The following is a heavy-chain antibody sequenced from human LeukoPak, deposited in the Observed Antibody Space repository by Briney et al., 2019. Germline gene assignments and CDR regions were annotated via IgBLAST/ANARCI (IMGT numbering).Heavy chain of an antibody. J-gene: IGHJ6*03. V-gene: IGHV4-59*01. CDR2: IYYSGST. CDR1: GGSISSYY. CDR3: ARGLYDRSGYYGGVYYYYYMDV. Sequence: MASETLSLTCTVSGGSISSYYWSWIRQPPGEGLEWIGYIYYSGSTNYNPSLKSRVTISVDTSKNQFSLKLSSVTAADTAVYYCARGLYDRSGYYGGVYYYYYMDVWGKGTTVTVSS. D-gene: IGHD3-22*01.